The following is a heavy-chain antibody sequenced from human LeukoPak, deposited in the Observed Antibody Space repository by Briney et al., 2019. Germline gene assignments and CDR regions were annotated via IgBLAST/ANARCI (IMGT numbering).Heavy chain of an antibody. D-gene: IGHD1-26*01. CDR1: GFTFSDYY. CDR3: ARGGGVSRYSGSYDAFDI. V-gene: IGHV3-11*04. CDR2: ISSSGSTI. Sequence: GGSLRLSCAAAGFTFSDYYMSWIRQAPGKGLEWVSYISSSGSTIYYADSVKGRFTISRDNAKNSLYLQMNSLRAEDTAVYYCARGGGVSRYSGSYDAFDIWGQGTMVTVSS. J-gene: IGHJ3*02.